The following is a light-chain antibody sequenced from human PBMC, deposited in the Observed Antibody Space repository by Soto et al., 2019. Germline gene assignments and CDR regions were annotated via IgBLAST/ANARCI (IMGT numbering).Light chain of an antibody. CDR2: STN. V-gene: IGLV8-61*01. Sequence: QTVATQEPSFSVSPGGTVTLTCGLSSDSVSTNYYPSWYQQTPGQAPRTLIYSTNTRSSGVPDRFSGSILGNKAALTITGAQAEDESDYYCVLYMGSGISVFGGGTKLTVL. CDR3: VLYMGSGISV. J-gene: IGLJ3*02. CDR1: SDSVSTNYY.